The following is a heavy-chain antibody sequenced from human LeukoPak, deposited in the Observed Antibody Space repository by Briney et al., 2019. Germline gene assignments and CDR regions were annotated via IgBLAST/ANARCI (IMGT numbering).Heavy chain of an antibody. V-gene: IGHV7-4-1*01. D-gene: IGHD2-2*01. CDR1: GYTFSKYA. CDR2: INTKTGNP. CDR3: ARGGGGAVVPAV. J-gene: IGHJ4*02. Sequence: GASVKVSCEASGYTFSKYAMNWVRQAPGQGLEWMGWINTKTGNPTYAQGFTGRFVFSLETSVSTAHLQICSLKAEDTAVYYCARGGGGAVVPAVWGQGTLVTVSS.